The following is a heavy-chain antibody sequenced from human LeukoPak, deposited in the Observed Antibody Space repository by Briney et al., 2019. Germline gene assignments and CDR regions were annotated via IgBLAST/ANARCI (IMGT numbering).Heavy chain of an antibody. CDR3: ARERAGLGSIHAFDI. J-gene: IGHJ3*02. V-gene: IGHV3-7*01. CDR2: IKQDGSKK. CDR1: GFTFSSYW. D-gene: IGHD6-6*01. Sequence: PGGSLRLSCAASGFTFSSYWMSGVRQAPGKGLEGGANIKQDGSKKSFVHSVKGRFTISRDNAKTSLYLQMNSLRAEDTAVYYCARERAGLGSIHAFDIWGQGTVVTVSS.